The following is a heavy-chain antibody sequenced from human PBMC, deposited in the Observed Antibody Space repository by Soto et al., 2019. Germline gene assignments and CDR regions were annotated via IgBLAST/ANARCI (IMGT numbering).Heavy chain of an antibody. CDR2: IYYSGST. CDR3: ARQERIAAAGPYFGY. CDR1: GGSISSSSYY. Sequence: PSETLSLTCTVSGGSISSSSYYWGWIRQPPGKGLEWIGSIYYSGSTYYNPSLKSRVTISVDTSKNQFSLKLSSVTAADTAVYYCARQERIAAAGPYFGYWGQGTLVTVSS. D-gene: IGHD6-13*01. J-gene: IGHJ4*02. V-gene: IGHV4-39*01.